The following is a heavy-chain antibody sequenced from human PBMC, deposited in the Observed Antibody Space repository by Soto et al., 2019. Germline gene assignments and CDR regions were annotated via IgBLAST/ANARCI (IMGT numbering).Heavy chain of an antibody. J-gene: IGHJ6*02. CDR1: GFAFSSYS. CDR3: AGAARPPNPYYYYGMDV. D-gene: IGHD6-6*01. CDR2: ISSSSSYI. V-gene: IGHV3-21*01. Sequence: GGSLRLSCAASGFAFSSYSMNWVRQAPGKGLEWVSSISSSSSYIYYADSVKGRFTISRDNAKNSLYLQMNSLRAEDTAVYYCAGAARPPNPYYYYGMDVWGQGTTVTVSS.